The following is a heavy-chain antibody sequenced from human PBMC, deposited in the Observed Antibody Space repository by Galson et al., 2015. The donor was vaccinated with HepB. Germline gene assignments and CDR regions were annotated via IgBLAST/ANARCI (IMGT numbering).Heavy chain of an antibody. J-gene: IGHJ6*02. CDR2: IDKRGDTA. D-gene: IGHD1-26*01. V-gene: IGHV3-23*01. CDR3: VRDWEGSACPCMDV. CDR1: GFTFTTHA. Sequence: SLRLSCAASGFTFTTHAMSWVRQAPGKGLEGISTIDKRGDTAYYGDSVQGRFTISRDDSKNTLYLHMSGLRAEDTAVYYCVRDWEGSACPCMDVWGQGTTVSVSS.